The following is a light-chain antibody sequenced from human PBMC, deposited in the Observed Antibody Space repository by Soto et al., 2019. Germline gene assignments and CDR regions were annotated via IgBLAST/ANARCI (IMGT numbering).Light chain of an antibody. J-gene: IGLJ1*01. V-gene: IGLV1-51*01. CDR3: GTWDNSLSAYV. Sequence: QSVLTQPPSVSAAPGQTVTISCSGSSSNIGNNYVSWYQQLPGTAPKLLIYDNYKRPSGIPDRFSGSKSGTSATLGITGLQTGDEADYFCGTWDNSLSAYVFGTGTKLTVL. CDR1: SSNIGNNY. CDR2: DNY.